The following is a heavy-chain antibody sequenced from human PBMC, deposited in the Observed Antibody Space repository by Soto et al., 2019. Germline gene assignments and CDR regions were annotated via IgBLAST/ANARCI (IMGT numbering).Heavy chain of an antibody. CDR3: AKGRTGNTKNLFDY. CDR1: GFTFSGYA. J-gene: IGHJ4*02. V-gene: IGHV3-23*01. D-gene: IGHD1-1*01. CDR2: ISISGGTT. Sequence: GGSLRLSCAPSGFTFSGYAMSWVRQVPGKGLEWVSSISISGGTTYYADSVKGRFTISRDNSKNTLFLQMNSLRAEDTAVYHCAKGRTGNTKNLFDYWGQGTLVTVSS.